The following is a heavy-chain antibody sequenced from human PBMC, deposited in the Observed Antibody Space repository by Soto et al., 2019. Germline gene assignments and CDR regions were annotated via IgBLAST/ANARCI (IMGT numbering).Heavy chain of an antibody. V-gene: IGHV3-74*03. CDR2: INGDGSSI. CDR3: TRRGCSTTGCYFN. J-gene: IGHJ4*02. D-gene: IGHD2-2*01. Sequence: PGGSLRLSCAASGFPFGSYWMHWVRQAPGKGLVWVSRINGDGSSITYADSVKGRFTISRDNAKNKLYLQMNSLRAEDAAVYYCTRRGCSTTGCYFNWGRGTLVTVSS. CDR1: GFPFGSYW.